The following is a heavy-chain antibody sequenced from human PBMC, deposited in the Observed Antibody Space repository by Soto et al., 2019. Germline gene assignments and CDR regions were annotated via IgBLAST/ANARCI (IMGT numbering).Heavy chain of an antibody. V-gene: IGHV3-73*01. CDR3: TSRFALAAAGSPSDY. D-gene: IGHD6-13*01. Sequence: GGSLRLSCAASGFTFSGSAMHWVRQASGKGLEWVGRIRSKANSYATAYAASVKGRFTISRDVSKNTAYLQMNSLKTEDTAVYYCTSRFALAAAGSPSDYWGQGTLVTVSS. CDR1: GFTFSGSA. CDR2: IRSKANSYAT. J-gene: IGHJ4*02.